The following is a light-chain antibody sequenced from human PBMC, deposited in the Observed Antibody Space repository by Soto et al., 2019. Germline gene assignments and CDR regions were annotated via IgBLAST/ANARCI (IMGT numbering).Light chain of an antibody. Sequence: TQSPATLSLWPGETAILSCRASQSVSSLLSWYQQKPGQAPRLLIYDASSRAPGVPARFRGSGSGTDFTLTISSLEPEDFALYYCQQRSSWITFGQGTRLEIE. J-gene: IGKJ5*01. CDR3: QQRSSWIT. CDR2: DAS. CDR1: QSVSSL. V-gene: IGKV3-11*01.